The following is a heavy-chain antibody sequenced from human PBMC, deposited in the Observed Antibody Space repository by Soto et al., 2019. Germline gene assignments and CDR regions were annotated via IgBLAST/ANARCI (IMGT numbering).Heavy chain of an antibody. D-gene: IGHD6-19*01. J-gene: IGHJ5*02. CDR3: AKGRIAVAAPYNWFDP. CDR1: GFTYYSYA. Sequence: EVKLLESGGGLVQPGGSLRLSCVASGFTYYSYAMSWVRQAPGQGLEWVSTITGGAANTHYADSVRGRFTISRDNSKNTLSLQMNSLGVEDTASDHCAKGRIAVAAPYNWFDPWGQGTLVTVSS. V-gene: IGHV3-23*01. CDR2: ITGGAANT.